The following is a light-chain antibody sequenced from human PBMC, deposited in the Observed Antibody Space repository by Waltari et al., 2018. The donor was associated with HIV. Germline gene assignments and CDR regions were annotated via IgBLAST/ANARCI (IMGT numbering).Light chain of an antibody. CDR2: WAS. CDR1: QSLLYTSNNKNC. J-gene: IGKJ2*03. Sequence: IVMTQSPDSLAVSVGECGTIKCKSSQSLLYTSNNKNCLAWYQKKPGHPPRLLIYWASARDSGVPDRFSGSGSGTEFTLTISSLQPEDVAVYYCQQYSITQYSFGQGTKLEI. V-gene: IGKV4-1*01. CDR3: QQYSITQYS.